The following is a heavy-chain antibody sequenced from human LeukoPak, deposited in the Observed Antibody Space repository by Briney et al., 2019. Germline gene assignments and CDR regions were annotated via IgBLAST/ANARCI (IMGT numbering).Heavy chain of an antibody. J-gene: IGHJ4*02. Sequence: GESLKISCKGSGYSFTSYWISWVRQMPGKGLEWMGRIDPSDSYTNYSPSFQGHVTISADRSISTAYLQWSSLKASDTAMYYCARQYRPNTYYYGSGSRPSNFDYWGQGTLVTVSS. CDR1: GYSFTSYW. D-gene: IGHD3-10*01. CDR3: ARQYRPNTYYYGSGSRPSNFDY. V-gene: IGHV5-10-1*01. CDR2: IDPSDSYT.